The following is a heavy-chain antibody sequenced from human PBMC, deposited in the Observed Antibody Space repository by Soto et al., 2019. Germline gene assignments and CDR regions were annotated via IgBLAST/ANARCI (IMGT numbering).Heavy chain of an antibody. D-gene: IGHD4-4*01. Sequence: EVQLVESGGGLVQPGGSLRLSCAASGFTFSNHWMSWVRQAPGKGLEWVAKIKPAGREKYYVDSVKGRFTISRDNAKNLPYLQMNSPEAEGAVVYFWARGGITTFTYWGQGTLVTVSS. V-gene: IGHV3-7*01. CDR3: ARGGITTFTY. CDR2: IKPAGREK. CDR1: GFTFSNHW. J-gene: IGHJ4*02.